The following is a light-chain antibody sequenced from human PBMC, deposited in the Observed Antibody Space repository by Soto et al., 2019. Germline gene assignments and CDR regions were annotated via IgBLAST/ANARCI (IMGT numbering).Light chain of an antibody. J-gene: IGKJ5*01. CDR2: EAS. V-gene: IGKV3-15*01. CDR1: QSVSNDF. Sequence: EIVLTQSPATLSLSPGERATLSCRASQSVSNDFLAWYQQKPGQAPRLLIYEASTRATGLPARFSGSGSGTEFTLTISSLQSEDFAVYYCQQYYDWPITFGQGIRLEIK. CDR3: QQYYDWPIT.